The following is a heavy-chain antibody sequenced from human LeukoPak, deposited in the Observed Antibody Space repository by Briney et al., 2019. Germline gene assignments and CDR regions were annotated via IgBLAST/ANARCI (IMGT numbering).Heavy chain of an antibody. CDR1: GGSISSYY. CDR3: ASLKRGGYYIDYYYYYMDV. Sequence: RTSETLSLTCTVSGGSISSYYWSWIRQPPGKGLEWIGYFFYSGSTNYNPSLKSRVTISVDTSKNQFSLNLNSVTAADTAVYYCASLKRGGYYIDYYYYYMDVWGKGTTVTVSS. J-gene: IGHJ6*03. V-gene: IGHV4-59*01. D-gene: IGHD3-22*01. CDR2: FFYSGST.